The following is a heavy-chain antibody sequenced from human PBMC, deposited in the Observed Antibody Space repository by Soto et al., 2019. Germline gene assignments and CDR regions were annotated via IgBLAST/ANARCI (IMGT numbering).Heavy chain of an antibody. Sequence: PGGSLRLSCAASGFTFSSYAMTWVRQAPGKGLEWVSSISGSGGGTYYADSVKGRFTISRDNSKNTLYLQMNSLRAEDTAVYYCAKKAVGYCSSTSCSIDYWGQGTLVTVSS. J-gene: IGHJ4*01. CDR2: ISGSGGGT. CDR1: GFTFSSYA. D-gene: IGHD2-2*01. V-gene: IGHV3-23*01. CDR3: AKKAVGYCSSTSCSIDY.